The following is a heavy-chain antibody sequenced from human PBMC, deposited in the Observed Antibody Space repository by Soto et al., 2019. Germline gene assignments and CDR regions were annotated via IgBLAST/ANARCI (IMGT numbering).Heavy chain of an antibody. V-gene: IGHV1-18*01. CDR2: ISGYNGDT. CDR1: GYTFTNYG. CDR3: AREGIRPYDYSGMDV. D-gene: IGHD3-10*01. Sequence: QVQLVQSGAEVKKPGASVKVSCKASGYTFTNYGISWVRQAPGQGLEWMGWISGYNGDTDYAQKVQGRVTMTTHTSTSTVYMELRSLSSDDTAVYYCAREGIRPYDYSGMDVWGQGTTVTVSS. J-gene: IGHJ6*02.